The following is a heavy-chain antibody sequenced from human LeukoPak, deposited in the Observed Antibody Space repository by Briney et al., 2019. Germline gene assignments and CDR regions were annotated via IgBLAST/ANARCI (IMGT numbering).Heavy chain of an antibody. CDR3: ARARGRLLLVDY. D-gene: IGHD2-15*01. CDR2: IYSSGST. J-gene: IGHJ4*02. Sequence: SETLSLTCTVSGGSITSYYWNWIRQPAGKGLEWIGRIYSSGSTDYNPSLKSRVTMSVDTSKNQFSLNLSSVTAADSAVYYCARARGRLLLVDYWGQGTLVTVSS. V-gene: IGHV4-4*07. CDR1: GGSITSYY.